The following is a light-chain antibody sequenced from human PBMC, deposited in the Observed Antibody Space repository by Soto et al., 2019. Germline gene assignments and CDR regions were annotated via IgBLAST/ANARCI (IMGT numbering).Light chain of an antibody. J-gene: IGKJ4*01. CDR3: QQYNSWPPLT. CDR1: QSVTSSY. Sequence: EIVLTQSPGTLSLSPGERLTLSCRASQSVTSSYLAWYQHKPGQAPRLLIYGSSSRATGIPARFSGSGSGTEFTLTISSLQSEDFAVYYCQQYNSWPPLTFGGGTKVEI. CDR2: GSS. V-gene: IGKV3-15*01.